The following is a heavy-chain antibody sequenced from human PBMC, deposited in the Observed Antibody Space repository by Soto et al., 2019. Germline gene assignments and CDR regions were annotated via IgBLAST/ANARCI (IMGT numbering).Heavy chain of an antibody. V-gene: IGHV4-34*01. CDR1: GGSFSGYY. J-gene: IGHJ4*02. D-gene: IGHD4-17*01. Sequence: QVQLQQWGAGLLKPSETLSLTCAVYGGSFSGYYWSWIRQPPGKGLWWIGEINHSGSTNYNPSLKSRVTISVDTSKNQFSLKLSSVTAADTAVYYCARVTATVTTLVDYWGQGTLVTVSS. CDR2: INHSGST. CDR3: ARVTATVTTLVDY.